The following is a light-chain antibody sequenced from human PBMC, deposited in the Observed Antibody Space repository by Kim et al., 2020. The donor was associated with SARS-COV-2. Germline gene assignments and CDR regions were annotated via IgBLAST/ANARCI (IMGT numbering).Light chain of an antibody. CDR3: QQSYTTPWT. J-gene: IGKJ1*01. CDR1: QSISTF. V-gene: IGKV1-39*01. Sequence: ASVGDRVTITCRASQSISTFLNWYQQRPGKAPNLLIYAASSLQSGVPSRFSGSVSGTDFTLNIRSLQPEDFATYYCQQSYTTPWTFGQGTKVDIK. CDR2: AAS.